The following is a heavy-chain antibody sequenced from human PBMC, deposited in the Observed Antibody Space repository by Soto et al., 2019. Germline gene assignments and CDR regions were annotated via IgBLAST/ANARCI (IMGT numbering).Heavy chain of an antibody. CDR1: GFTLSNHD. CDR2: IRYDGSNK. Sequence: QVQLVESGGGVVQPGRSLRLSCAASGFTLSNHDMHWVRQAPGKGLERVAGIRYDGSNKNYADSVKGRFTISRDSSKNTLYLQMNSLRSEDTAIYYCARDRGIAAAYNWFDPWGQGTLVTVSS. D-gene: IGHD6-13*01. CDR3: ARDRGIAAAYNWFDP. V-gene: IGHV3-33*01. J-gene: IGHJ5*02.